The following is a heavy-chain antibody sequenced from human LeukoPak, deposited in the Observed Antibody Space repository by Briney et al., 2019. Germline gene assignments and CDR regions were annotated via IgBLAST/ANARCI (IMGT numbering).Heavy chain of an antibody. Sequence: ASVKVSCKASGYTFTSYYMHWVRQAPGQGLEWMGRINPNSGGTNYAQKFQGRVTMTRDTSISTAYMELSRLRSDDTAVYYCARDDSGDYGMDVWGQGTTVTVSS. J-gene: IGHJ6*02. CDR2: INPNSGGT. CDR3: ARDDSGDYGMDV. CDR1: GYTFTSYY. D-gene: IGHD2-21*02. V-gene: IGHV1-2*06.